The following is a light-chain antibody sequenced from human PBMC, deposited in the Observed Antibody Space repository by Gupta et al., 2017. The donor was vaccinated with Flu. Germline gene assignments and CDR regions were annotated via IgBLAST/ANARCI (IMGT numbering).Light chain of an antibody. J-gene: IGKJ4*01. CDR3: QQYNNWPPLT. Sequence: ATLSVSPGEGATRSCRASQNVGSNLAWYQQKPGQAPRLLIFDASARATGIPARFSGSGSGTEFTLTISSLQSEDFAVYYCQQYNNWPPLTFGGGTKVEIK. CDR1: QNVGSN. V-gene: IGKV3-15*01. CDR2: DAS.